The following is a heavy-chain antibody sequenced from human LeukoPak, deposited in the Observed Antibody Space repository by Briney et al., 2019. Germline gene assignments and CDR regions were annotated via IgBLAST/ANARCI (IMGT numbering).Heavy chain of an antibody. J-gene: IGHJ5*02. CDR2: ISFSGST. D-gene: IGHD3-3*01. V-gene: IGHV4-4*07. CDR3: ARGGEFTIFGVVIDNWFDP. CDR1: GASISNYY. Sequence: KPSETLSLTCTVSGASISNYYWSWIRQPAAKGLEWIGRISFSGSTDYNPSLKSRVAMSLDSSKTQFSLKLSSVTAADTAVYYCARGGEFTIFGVVIDNWFDPWGQGTLVTVSS.